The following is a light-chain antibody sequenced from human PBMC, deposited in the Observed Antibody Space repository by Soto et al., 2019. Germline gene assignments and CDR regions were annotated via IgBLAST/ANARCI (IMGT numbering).Light chain of an antibody. J-gene: IGKJ2*01. CDR1: QSVSSN. CDR2: GAS. Sequence: EIVMTQSPATLSVSPGERATLSCRASQSVSSNLAWYQQKPGQAPRLLIYGASTRATGISARFSGSASGTEFTLTISSLQSEDFAVYYCQQYNNRGTFGQGTKLEIK. V-gene: IGKV3-15*01. CDR3: QQYNNRGT.